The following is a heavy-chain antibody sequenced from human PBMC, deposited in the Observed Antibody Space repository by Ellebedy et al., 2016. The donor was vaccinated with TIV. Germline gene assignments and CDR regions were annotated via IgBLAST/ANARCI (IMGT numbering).Heavy chain of an antibody. CDR3: ARDRDYDYVWGSYHPFDY. Sequence: GESLKISCAASGFTFSSYSMNWVRQAPGKGLEWVSSISSSSSYIYYADSVKGRFTISRDNAKNSLYLQMNSLRAEDTAVYYCARDRDYDYVWGSYHPFDYWGQGTLVTVSS. V-gene: IGHV3-21*01. CDR2: ISSSSSYI. J-gene: IGHJ4*02. CDR1: GFTFSSYS. D-gene: IGHD3-16*02.